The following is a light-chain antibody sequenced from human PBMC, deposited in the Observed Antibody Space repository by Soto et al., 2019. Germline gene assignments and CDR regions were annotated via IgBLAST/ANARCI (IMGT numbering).Light chain of an antibody. CDR3: QQRSNFIT. V-gene: IGKV3-11*01. CDR1: QSLSNNIY. J-gene: IGKJ5*01. Sequence: EIVLTQSPGTLSLSPGERATLSCRASQSLSNNIYLAWYQQKPGQAPRLLIYDASNRATGIPARFSGSGSGTDFTLTISSLESEDFAVYYCQQRSNFITFGQGTRLEI. CDR2: DAS.